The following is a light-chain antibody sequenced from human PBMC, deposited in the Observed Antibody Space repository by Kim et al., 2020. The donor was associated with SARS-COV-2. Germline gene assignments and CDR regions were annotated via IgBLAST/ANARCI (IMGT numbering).Light chain of an antibody. CDR1: QEIGND. V-gene: IGKV1-17*02. CDR3: LQDRNYPIT. J-gene: IGKJ5*01. CDR2: GAS. Sequence: TVGGRVTIPCRGRQEIGNDLGWYQQKPGEAPKRLIYGASNLERGVPTRFSGRWSGTEITLTINNLEPEDFATYFCLQDRNYPITFGQGTRLEIK.